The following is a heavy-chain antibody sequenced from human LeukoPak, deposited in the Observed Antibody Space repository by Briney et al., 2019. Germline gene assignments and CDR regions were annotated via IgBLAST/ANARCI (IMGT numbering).Heavy chain of an antibody. D-gene: IGHD3-22*01. CDR2: TYYRSKWYN. J-gene: IGHJ3*02. V-gene: IGHV6-1*01. CDR3: ASFNSDSSGFEVVGDAFDI. CDR1: GDSVSSNSAA. Sequence: SQTLSLTCAISGDSVSSNSAAWNWIRQSPSRGLEWLGRTYYRSKWYNDYAVSVKSRITINPDTSKNQFSLQLNSVTPEDTAVYYCASFNSDSSGFEVVGDAFDIWGQGTMVTVSS.